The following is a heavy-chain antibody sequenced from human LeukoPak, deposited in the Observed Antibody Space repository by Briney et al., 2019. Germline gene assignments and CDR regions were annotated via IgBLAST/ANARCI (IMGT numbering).Heavy chain of an antibody. J-gene: IGHJ5*02. CDR2: IYTSGST. Sequence: PSETLSLTCTVSGGSISSYYWSWIRQPAGQGLEWIGRIYTSGSTDYNPSLESRVTMSVDTSKNQFSLKLSSVTAADTAVYYCARLNIHNWFDPWGQGTLVTVSS. CDR3: ARLNIHNWFDP. CDR1: GGSISSYY. V-gene: IGHV4-4*07. D-gene: IGHD2/OR15-2a*01.